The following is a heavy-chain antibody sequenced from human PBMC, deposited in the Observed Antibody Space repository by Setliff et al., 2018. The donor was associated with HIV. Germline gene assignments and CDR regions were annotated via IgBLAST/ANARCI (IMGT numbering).Heavy chain of an antibody. CDR3: ARDSGPYYDYDWGSYRPIYFQH. CDR1: GFTLSDYW. J-gene: IGHJ1*01. Sequence: SGRSLRLSCVASGFTLSDYWMSWVRQSPGKRPEWVANIKKDGSEQYCVGSVKGRFTASRDNAKNSLYLQMNSLRAEDTAVYYCARDSGPYYDYDWGSYRPIYFQHWGQGTLVTVSS. CDR2: IKKDGSEQ. V-gene: IGHV3-7*01. D-gene: IGHD3-16*02.